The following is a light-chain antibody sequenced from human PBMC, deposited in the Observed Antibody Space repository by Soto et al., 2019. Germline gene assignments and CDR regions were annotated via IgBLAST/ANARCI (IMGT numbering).Light chain of an antibody. J-gene: IGKJ2*01. CDR3: QQYGSSPPYT. CDR2: GST. CDR1: QSVSNNY. Sequence: EVVLTQSPGTLSLSPGERASLSCRASQSVSNNYLAWYQQKPGQSPTLLIFGSTDRATGIPDRFIGSGSGTDFTLTISRLEPEDFAVYYCQQYGSSPPYTFGQGTKLEIK. V-gene: IGKV3-20*01.